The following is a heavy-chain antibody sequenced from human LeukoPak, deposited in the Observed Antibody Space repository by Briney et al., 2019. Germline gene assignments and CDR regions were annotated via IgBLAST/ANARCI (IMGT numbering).Heavy chain of an antibody. CDR1: GFTFSSYS. CDR2: ISSSSSYI. V-gene: IGHV3-21*01. Sequence: GGSLRLSCAASGFTFSSYSMNWVRQAPGKGLEWVSSISSSSSYIYYADSVKGRFTISRDNAKNSLYLQMNSLRAEDTAVYYCARDLGYFDRFDYWGQGILVTVSS. D-gene: IGHD3-9*01. J-gene: IGHJ4*02. CDR3: ARDLGYFDRFDY.